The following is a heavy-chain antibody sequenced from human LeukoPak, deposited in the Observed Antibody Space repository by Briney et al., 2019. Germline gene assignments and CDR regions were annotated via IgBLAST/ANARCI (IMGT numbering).Heavy chain of an antibody. CDR2: IYYSGST. CDR1: GGSISSYY. J-gene: IGHJ4*02. D-gene: IGHD3-10*01. Sequence: SETLSLTCTVSGGSISSYYWSWLRQPPGKGLEWIGYIYYSGSTNYNPSLKSRVTISVDTSKNQFSLKLSSVTAADTAVYYCARTGKRQPFDYWGQGTLVTVSS. CDR3: ARTGKRQPFDY. V-gene: IGHV4-59*08.